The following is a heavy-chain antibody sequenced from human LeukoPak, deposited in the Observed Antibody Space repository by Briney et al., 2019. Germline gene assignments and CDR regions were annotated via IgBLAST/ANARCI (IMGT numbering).Heavy chain of an antibody. V-gene: IGHV3-48*03. CDR2: ISSGGSTK. J-gene: IGHJ3*02. Sequence: PGGSLRLSCEASGFTFSSYEMNWVRQAPGKGLEWVSYISSGGSTKKYADSVQGRFTVSRDNAKNSMHLQMNSLRAEDTAVYYCARESATVTTDAFDIWGRGTMVTVAS. CDR1: GFTFSSYE. CDR3: ARESATVTTDAFDI. D-gene: IGHD4-17*01.